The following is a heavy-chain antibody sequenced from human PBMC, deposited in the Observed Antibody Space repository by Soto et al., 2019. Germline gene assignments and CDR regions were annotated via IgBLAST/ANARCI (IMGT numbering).Heavy chain of an antibody. V-gene: IGHV1-69*02. J-gene: IGHJ4*02. CDR3: ASVRVGLVVAATFDY. D-gene: IGHD2-15*01. CDR2: IIPILGIA. CDR1: GGTFSSYT. Sequence: QVQLVQSGAEVKKPGSSVKVSCKASGGTFSSYTISWVRQAPGQGLEWMGRIIPILGIANYAQKFQGRVTITADKSTSTAYMELSSLRSEDTAVYYCASVRVGLVVAATFDYWGQGTLVTVSS.